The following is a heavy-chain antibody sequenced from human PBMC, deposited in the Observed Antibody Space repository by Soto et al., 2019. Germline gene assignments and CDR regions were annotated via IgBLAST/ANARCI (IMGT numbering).Heavy chain of an antibody. V-gene: IGHV3-23*01. CDR3: AKEGFLEWLLSRRGMDV. J-gene: IGHJ6*02. CDR1: GFTFSSYA. D-gene: IGHD3-3*01. CDR2: ISGSGGST. Sequence: GGSLRLSCAASGFTFSSYAMSWVRQAPGKGLEWVSAISGSGGSTYYADSVKGRFTISRDNSKNTLYLQMNSLRAEDTAVYYCAKEGFLEWLLSRRGMDVWGQGTTVTVSS.